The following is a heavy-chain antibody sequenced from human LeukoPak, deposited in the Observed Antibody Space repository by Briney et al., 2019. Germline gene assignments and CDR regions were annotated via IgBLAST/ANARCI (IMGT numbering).Heavy chain of an antibody. CDR3: AREMGDDFWSGYYYFDY. CDR1: GYTFTSYG. Sequence: ASVKVSCKASGYTFTSYGISWVRQAPGQELEWMGWISAYNGNTNYAQKLQGRVTMTTDTCTSTAYMELRSLRSDDPAVYYCAREMGDDFWSGYYYFDYWGQGTLVTVSS. D-gene: IGHD3-3*01. CDR2: ISAYNGNT. V-gene: IGHV1-18*01. J-gene: IGHJ4*02.